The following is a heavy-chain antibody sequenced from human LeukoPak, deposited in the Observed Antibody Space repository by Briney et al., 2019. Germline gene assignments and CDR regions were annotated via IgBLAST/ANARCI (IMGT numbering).Heavy chain of an antibody. CDR3: TRDPRGYSPWLNYMDV. D-gene: IGHD5-18*01. Sequence: GGSLRHSRAGSGFPFADYAMSWLRQAPGRGLEGISFIRGKPYGAATEYAASVIGRFSISRDDSKSIAYLQMNSLKTEDTAVYYCTRDPRGYSPWLNYMDVWGRGTTVTVSS. J-gene: IGHJ6*03. CDR1: GFPFADYA. V-gene: IGHV3-49*03. CDR2: IRGKPYGAAT.